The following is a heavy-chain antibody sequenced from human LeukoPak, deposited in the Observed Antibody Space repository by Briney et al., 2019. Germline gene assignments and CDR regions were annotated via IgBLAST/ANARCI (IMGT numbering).Heavy chain of an antibody. CDR2: INHSGST. J-gene: IGHJ1*01. CDR3: ARGPPYYDILTGYYNRKYFQH. Sequence: SETLSLTCAVYGGSFSGYYWSWIRQPPGKGLEWIGEINHSGSTNYNPSLKSRVTISVDTSKNQFSLKLSSVTAADTAVYYCARGPPYYDILTGYYNRKYFQHWGQGTLVTVSS. CDR1: GGSFSGYY. D-gene: IGHD3-9*01. V-gene: IGHV4-34*01.